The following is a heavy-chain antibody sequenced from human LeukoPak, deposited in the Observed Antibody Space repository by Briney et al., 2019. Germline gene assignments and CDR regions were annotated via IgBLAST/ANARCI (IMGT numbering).Heavy chain of an antibody. D-gene: IGHD4-17*01. CDR1: GYTFTGYY. CDR2: INPNSGNT. CDR3: AREGYGDYSKPFDI. Sequence: ASVKVSCKASGYTFTGYYMHWVRQAPGQGLEWMGWINPNSGNTNYAQKLQGRVTMTTDTSTSTAYMELRSLRSDDTAVYYCAREGYGDYSKPFDIWGQGTMVTVSS. V-gene: IGHV1-18*04. J-gene: IGHJ3*02.